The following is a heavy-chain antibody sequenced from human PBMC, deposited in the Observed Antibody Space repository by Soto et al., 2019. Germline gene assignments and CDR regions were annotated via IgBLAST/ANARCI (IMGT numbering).Heavy chain of an antibody. V-gene: IGHV4-61*03. Sequence: QVQLQESGPGLVKPSETLSLTCIVSGASVSRSGYYWSWIRQSPGKGLECIGHIYYSGHTKYNPSRESRVTISIDTSKNHFFLRLSSVTVADKYIDYCATEYYKTRVYFKMDWGQGTLVTVSS. CDR2: IYYSGHT. J-gene: IGHJ1*01. D-gene: IGHD3-10*01. CDR3: ATEYYKTRVYFKMD. CDR1: GASVSRSGYY.